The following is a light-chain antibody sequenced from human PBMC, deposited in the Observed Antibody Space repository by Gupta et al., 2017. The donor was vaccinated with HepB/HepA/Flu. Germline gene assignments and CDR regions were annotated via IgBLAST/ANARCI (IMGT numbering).Light chain of an antibody. J-gene: IGKJ5*01. CDR3: QQRSNWPIT. Sequence: EIVLTQSPATLSLSPGERATLSCRACQSVSSYLAWYQQKPGQAPRLLIYDASNRATGIPARFSGSGSGTDFTLTISSLEPEDFAVYYCQQRSNWPITFGQGTLMEIK. V-gene: IGKV3-11*01. CDR1: QSVSSY. CDR2: DAS.